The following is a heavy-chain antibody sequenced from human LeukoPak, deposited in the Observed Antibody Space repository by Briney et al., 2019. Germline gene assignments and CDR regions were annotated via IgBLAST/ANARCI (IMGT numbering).Heavy chain of an antibody. CDR3: ARDWLLDY. V-gene: IGHV3-64*01. CDR2: IGRDGVNS. Sequence: GGSLRVSCAASGFTFSDFAMQWVRQVPGKGLEFVSGIGRDGVNSYYANSVRDRFTISRDNSKNTLYLQMGSLTTEDMAVYYCARDWLLDYWGEGTLVTVSS. CDR1: GFTFSDFA. D-gene: IGHD3-9*01. J-gene: IGHJ4*02.